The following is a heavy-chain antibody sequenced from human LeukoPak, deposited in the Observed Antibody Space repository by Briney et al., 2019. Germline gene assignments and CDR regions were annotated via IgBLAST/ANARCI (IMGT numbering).Heavy chain of an antibody. V-gene: IGHV4-59*08. CDR2: IHYSGIT. CDR3: ARLIAVTGTADYFDS. J-gene: IGHJ4*02. Sequence: SETLSLTCTVSGGSISSYHWSWIRQPPGKGLEWIGYIHYSGITNYNPSFKSRVTISVDTSRTQFFLKLNSVTAADTAVYYCARLIAVTGTADYFDSWGQGTLVTVSS. D-gene: IGHD6-19*01. CDR1: GGSISSYH.